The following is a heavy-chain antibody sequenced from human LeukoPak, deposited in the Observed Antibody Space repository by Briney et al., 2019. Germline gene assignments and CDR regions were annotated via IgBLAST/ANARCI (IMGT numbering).Heavy chain of an antibody. CDR2: MNPNSGNT. CDR3: ARGLEVGSSWYSSVDY. D-gene: IGHD6-13*01. V-gene: IGHV1-8*02. Sequence: ASVKVSCKASGYTFTSYDINWVRQATGQGLEWMGWMNPNSGNTDYAQKLQGRVTMTTDTSTSTAYMELRSLRSDDTAVYYCARGLEVGSSWYSSVDYWGQGTLVTVSS. CDR1: GYTFTSYD. J-gene: IGHJ4*02.